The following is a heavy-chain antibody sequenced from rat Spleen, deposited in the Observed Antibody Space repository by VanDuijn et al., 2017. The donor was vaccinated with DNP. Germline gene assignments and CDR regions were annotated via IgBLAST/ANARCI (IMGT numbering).Heavy chain of an antibody. D-gene: IGHD4-1*01. Sequence: EVQLVESGGGLVQPGRSLKLSCAASGFTFSDYYMAWVRQAPTKGLEWVASISYDGGSTYYRDSVKGRFTISRDNAKSSLYLQMDSLRSEDTATYYCTTVERRAKGFDYWGQGVMVTVSS. V-gene: IGHV5-20*01. J-gene: IGHJ2*01. CDR2: ISYDGGST. CDR1: GFTFSDYY. CDR3: TTVERRAKGFDY.